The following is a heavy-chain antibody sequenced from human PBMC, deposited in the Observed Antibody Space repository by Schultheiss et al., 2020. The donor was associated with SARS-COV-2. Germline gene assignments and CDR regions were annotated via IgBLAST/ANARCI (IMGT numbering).Heavy chain of an antibody. J-gene: IGHJ4*02. D-gene: IGHD5-24*01. CDR1: GGSISSSNW. V-gene: IGHV4-4*02. CDR2: IYYSGST. CDR3: ARGGVYNYGGILDS. Sequence: SETLSLTCAVSGGSISSSNWWSWVRQPPGKGLEWIGYIYYSGSTNYNPSLKSRVTISADTSKNQFSLKLTSLTAADTAVYYCARGGVYNYGGILDSWGQGTQVTVSS.